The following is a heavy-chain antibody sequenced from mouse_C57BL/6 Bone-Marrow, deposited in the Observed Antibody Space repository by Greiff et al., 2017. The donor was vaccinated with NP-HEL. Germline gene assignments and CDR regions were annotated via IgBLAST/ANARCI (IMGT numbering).Heavy chain of an antibody. Sequence: VQLHQPGAELVKPGASVKMSCKASGYTFTSYWITWVKQRPGQGLEWIGDIYPGSGSTNYNEKFKSKATLTVDTSSSTAYMQLSSLTSEDSAVYYCARNYYGSSYWAYWGQGTLVTVSA. V-gene: IGHV1-55*01. CDR3: ARNYYGSSYWAY. CDR2: IYPGSGST. J-gene: IGHJ3*01. CDR1: GYTFTSYW. D-gene: IGHD1-1*01.